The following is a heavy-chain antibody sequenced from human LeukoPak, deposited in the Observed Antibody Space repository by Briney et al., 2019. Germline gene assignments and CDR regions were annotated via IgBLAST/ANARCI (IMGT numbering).Heavy chain of an antibody. CDR3: AKDVQQTNYYDSSTYFVPNAFDI. Sequence: PGGSPRLSCAASGFTFSSYAMSWVRQAPGKGREWVSAISGSGVRTYYADSVKGRLTISRDNSKNMLYLQMNSLRAEDTAVYYCAKDVQQTNYYDSSTYFVPNAFDIWGQGTMVTVSS. CDR1: GFTFSSYA. J-gene: IGHJ3*02. CDR2: ISGSGVRT. V-gene: IGHV3-23*01. D-gene: IGHD3-22*01.